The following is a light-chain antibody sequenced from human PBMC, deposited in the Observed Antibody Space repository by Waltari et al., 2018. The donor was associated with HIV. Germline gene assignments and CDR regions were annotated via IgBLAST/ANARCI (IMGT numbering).Light chain of an antibody. V-gene: IGKV3-15*01. CDR3: QQYNKWPRT. CDR2: GAA. CDR1: QNVIAN. J-gene: IGKJ1*01. Sequence: EIVMTQSPGTLSVSPGERVTLSCRASQNVIANLAWYQQKPRQAPRLLIYGAATRATGIPPRFSGGGSGTDFTLTIGSLQSEDFTFYYCQQYNKWPRTFGQGTKVEVK.